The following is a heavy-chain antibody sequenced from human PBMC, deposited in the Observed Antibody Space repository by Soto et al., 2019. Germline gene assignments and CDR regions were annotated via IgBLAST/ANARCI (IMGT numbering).Heavy chain of an antibody. J-gene: IGHJ4*02. Sequence: QITLNESGPTQVKPRQTLTLTCTFSGFSLTTSGVGVGWIRQSPGKAPEWLALIYWDDDKRYSPSLKSRLTITKHTSKNQVVLTMADLDPADTATYYCAYRVLRTVFGLVTTTAIYFDFWGQGTPVAVSS. CDR3: AYRVLRTVFGLVTTTAIYFDF. CDR1: GFSLTTSGVG. D-gene: IGHD3-3*01. V-gene: IGHV2-5*02. CDR2: IYWDDDK.